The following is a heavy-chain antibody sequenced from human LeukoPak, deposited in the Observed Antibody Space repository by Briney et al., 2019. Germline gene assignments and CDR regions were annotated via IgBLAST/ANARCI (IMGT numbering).Heavy chain of an antibody. V-gene: IGHV1-18*04. Sequence: ASVKVSCKASGYTFTSNGISWVRQAPGQGLEWMGWISAYSGSTKYAQELQGRVTMTTDTSTSTAYMELRSLRSDDTAVYYCARDKTASTSWPYYFDYWGQGALVTVSS. CDR2: ISAYSGST. D-gene: IGHD6-13*01. CDR3: ARDKTASTSWPYYFDY. CDR1: GYTFTSNG. J-gene: IGHJ4*02.